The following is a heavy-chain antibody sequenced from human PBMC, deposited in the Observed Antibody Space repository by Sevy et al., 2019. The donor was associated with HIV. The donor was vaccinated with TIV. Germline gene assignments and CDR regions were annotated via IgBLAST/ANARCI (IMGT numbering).Heavy chain of an antibody. CDR2: ISSSSSTI. CDR3: ARDELMSTFGGVIVEAFDI. V-gene: IGHV3-48*01. CDR1: GFTFSSYS. Sequence: GGSLRLSCAASGFTFSSYSMNWVRQAPGKGLEWVSYISSSSSTIYYADSVKGRFTIFRDNAKNSLYLQMNSLRAEDMAVYYFARDELMSTFGGVIVEAFDIWGQRTMVTVSS. J-gene: IGHJ3*02. D-gene: IGHD3-16*02.